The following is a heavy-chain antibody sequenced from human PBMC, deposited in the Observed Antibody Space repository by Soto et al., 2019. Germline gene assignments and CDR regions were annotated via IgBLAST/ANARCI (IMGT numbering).Heavy chain of an antibody. Sequence: SQTLSLTCAISGGSVSSNSAAWNWIRQSPSRGLEWLGRTYYRSKWYNDYAVSVKSRITINPDTSKNQFSLQLNSVTPEDTAVYYCAREKYSETVRGVLGYYGKDVWGQGTTVTVSS. V-gene: IGHV6-1*01. CDR3: AREKYSETVRGVLGYYGKDV. J-gene: IGHJ6*02. D-gene: IGHD3-10*01. CDR2: TYYRSKWYN. CDR1: GGSVSSNSAA.